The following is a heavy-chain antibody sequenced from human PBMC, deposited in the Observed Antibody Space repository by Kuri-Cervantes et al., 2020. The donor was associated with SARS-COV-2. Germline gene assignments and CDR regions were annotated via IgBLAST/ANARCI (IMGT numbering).Heavy chain of an antibody. CDR2: IYYSGST. V-gene: IGHV4-39*07. Sequence: ESLKISCTVSGGSISSSSYYWGWIRQPPGKGLEWIGSIYYSGSTYYNPSLKSRVTISVDTSKNQFSLKLSSVTAADTAVYYCARGRPHRLLWFGDLCDYWGQGTLVTVSS. D-gene: IGHD3-10*01. CDR3: ARGRPHRLLWFGDLCDY. J-gene: IGHJ4*02. CDR1: GGSISSSSYY.